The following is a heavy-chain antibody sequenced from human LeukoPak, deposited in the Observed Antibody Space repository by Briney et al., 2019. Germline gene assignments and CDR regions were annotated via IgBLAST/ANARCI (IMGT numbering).Heavy chain of an antibody. CDR3: SGHCSSTSCHGDY. CDR1: GGSISSYY. V-gene: IGHV4-59*08. Sequence: SETLPLTCTVSGGSISSYYWSWIRQPPGKGLEWIGYIYYSGSTNYNPSLKSRVTISVDTSKNQFSLKLSSVTAADTAVYYCSGHCSSTSCHGDYWGQGTLVTVSS. D-gene: IGHD2-2*01. J-gene: IGHJ4*02. CDR2: IYYSGST.